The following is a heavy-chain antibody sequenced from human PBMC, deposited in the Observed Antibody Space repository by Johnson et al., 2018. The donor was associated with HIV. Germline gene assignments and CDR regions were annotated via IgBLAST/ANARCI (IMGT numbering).Heavy chain of an antibody. V-gene: IGHV3-30-3*01. J-gene: IGHJ3*02. CDR3: ARDPSYDMAHTDGFDI. Sequence: QVQLVESGGGLVQSGGSLRLSCAASGFTFSSYAVHWVRQAPGKGLEWVAIISYDGSNKYYADSVKGRFTISRDNSKDTLYLQMNSLRAEDTAVYYCARDPSYDMAHTDGFDIWGQGTMVTVSS. D-gene: IGHD3-22*01. CDR2: ISYDGSNK. CDR1: GFTFSSYA.